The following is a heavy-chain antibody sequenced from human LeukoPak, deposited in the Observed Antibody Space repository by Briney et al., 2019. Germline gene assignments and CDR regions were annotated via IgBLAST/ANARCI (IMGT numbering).Heavy chain of an antibody. CDR2: IDGDGNNI. CDR3: VSDSGSRSEGDY. J-gene: IGHJ4*02. Sequence: GGSLRLSCAGSGFTFSNYWMHWIRQDPGKGLVWVSRIDGDGNNINYAGSVKGRFTISRDNAKNTLYLQMNSLRPEDTAVYYCVSDSGSRSEGDYWGQGTLVTVSS. V-gene: IGHV3-74*01. D-gene: IGHD1-26*01. CDR1: GFTFSNYW.